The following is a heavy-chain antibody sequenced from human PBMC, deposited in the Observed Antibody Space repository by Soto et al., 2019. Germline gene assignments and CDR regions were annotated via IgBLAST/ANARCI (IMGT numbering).Heavy chain of an antibody. CDR2: ISGSTTRT. J-gene: IGHJ6*02. CDR3: AKGSLELQAFYYYGMDV. CDR1: GFTFTDYD. D-gene: IGHD1-7*01. Sequence: PGGSLRLSCVASGFTFTDYDMSWVRQAPGKGLEWVSSISGSTTRTYYADSVKGRFTISRDNSNNTLYLQMNSLRADDTAIYYCAKGSLELQAFYYYGMDVWGQGTTVTVSS. V-gene: IGHV3-23*01.